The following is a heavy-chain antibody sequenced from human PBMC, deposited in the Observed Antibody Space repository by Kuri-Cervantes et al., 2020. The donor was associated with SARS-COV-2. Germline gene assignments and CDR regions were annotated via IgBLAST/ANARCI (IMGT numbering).Heavy chain of an antibody. V-gene: IGHV5-51*01. D-gene: IGHD1-14*01. CDR2: IYPGDSDT. Sequence: GGSLRLSCKGSGYSFTSYWIGWVRQMPGKGLEWMGIIYPGDSDTRYSPSFQGQVTISADKSISTAYLQWSSLKASDTAMYYCARHITGYYYYMDVGGKGTTVTGSS. J-gene: IGHJ6*03. CDR3: ARHITGYYYYMDV. CDR1: GYSFTSYW.